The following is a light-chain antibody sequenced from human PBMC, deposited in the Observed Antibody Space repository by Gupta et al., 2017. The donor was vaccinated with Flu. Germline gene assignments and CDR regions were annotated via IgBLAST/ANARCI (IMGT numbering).Light chain of an antibody. CDR1: SLINYY. V-gene: IGLV3-19*01. CDR3: NFRDTTGDHHEV. CDR2: YKN. J-gene: IGLJ2*01. Sequence: SSELPQDPAVSVALGQTVRLTCRGDSLINYYASWYQQKPGQAPFLVVYYKNTRPSCIPDRFSGSNSGNTASLTITGAQAEDEADYYCNFRDTTGDHHEVFGGGTKLTVL.